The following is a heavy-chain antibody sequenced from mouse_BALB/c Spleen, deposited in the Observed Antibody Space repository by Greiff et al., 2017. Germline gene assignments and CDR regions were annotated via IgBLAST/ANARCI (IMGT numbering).Heavy chain of an antibody. D-gene: IGHD2-4*01. CDR3: VGLRASYYAMDY. J-gene: IGHJ4*01. CDR1: GFTFSSYG. V-gene: IGHV5-6-3*01. Sequence: EVKLVESGGGLVQPGGSLKLSCAASGFTFSSYGMSWVRQTPDKRLELVATINSNGGSTYYPDSVKGRFTISRDNAKNTLYLQMSSLRSEDTAMYYCVGLRASYYAMDYWGQGTSVTVSS. CDR2: INSNGGST.